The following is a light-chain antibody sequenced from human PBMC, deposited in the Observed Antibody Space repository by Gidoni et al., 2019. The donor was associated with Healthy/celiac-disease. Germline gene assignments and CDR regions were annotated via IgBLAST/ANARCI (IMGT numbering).Light chain of an antibody. Sequence: EIVLTQSQATLSLSPGERATLSCRASQSVSSYLAWFQQKPGHAPRLLIYDASNRATGIPARFSGSGSVTDFTLTISSLEPEDFAVYYCQQRSNWPGTFGQGTKVEIK. CDR2: DAS. CDR3: QQRSNWPGT. J-gene: IGKJ1*01. V-gene: IGKV3-11*01. CDR1: QSVSSY.